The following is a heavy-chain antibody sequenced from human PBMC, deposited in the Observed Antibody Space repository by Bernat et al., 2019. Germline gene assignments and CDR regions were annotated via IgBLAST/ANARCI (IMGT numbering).Heavy chain of an antibody. J-gene: IGHJ4*02. CDR3: TRHGDYYGSGSYYKILADY. CDR1: GFTFSGSA. Sequence: EVQLVESGGGLVQPGGSLKLSCAASGFTFSGSAMYWVRQASGKGLEWVGRIRSKANSYAPAYAASVKGRFTISRDDSKNTAYLQMNSLKTEDTAVYYCTRHGDYYGSGSYYKILADYWGQGTLVTVSS. CDR2: IRSKANSYAP. D-gene: IGHD3-10*01. V-gene: IGHV3-73*01.